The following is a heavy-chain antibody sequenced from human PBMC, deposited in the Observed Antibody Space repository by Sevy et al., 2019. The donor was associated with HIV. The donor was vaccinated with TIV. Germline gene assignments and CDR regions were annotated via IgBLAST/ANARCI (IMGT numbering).Heavy chain of an antibody. D-gene: IGHD2-21*02. Sequence: GGSLRLSCAASGFTFSSYAMRWVRQAPGKGLEWLAVISYAGSNKYYADSVKGRFTMSRDNSKNTLYLQMTSLRAEDTGVYDWARPGMPFLDRDYYFDYWGQGALVTVSS. CDR1: GFTFSSYA. V-gene: IGHV3-30-3*01. J-gene: IGHJ4*02. CDR2: ISYAGSNK. CDR3: ARPGMPFLDRDYYFDY.